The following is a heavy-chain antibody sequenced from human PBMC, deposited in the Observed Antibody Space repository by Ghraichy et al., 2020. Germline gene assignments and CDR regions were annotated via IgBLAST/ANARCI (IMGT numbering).Heavy chain of an antibody. J-gene: IGHJ4*02. CDR3: ASWVYYKPDC. D-gene: IGHD3-10*01. V-gene: IGHV3-7*03. Sequence: GGSLRLSCGASGFTFRIYWMSWVRQAPGMGLEWVANINPGGGQKYYLDSVKGRSSISSDNAENSLYLQMNSLRAEDTDVYYWASWVYYKPDCWGKGTLVTVAS. CDR2: INPGGGQK. CDR1: GFTFRIYW.